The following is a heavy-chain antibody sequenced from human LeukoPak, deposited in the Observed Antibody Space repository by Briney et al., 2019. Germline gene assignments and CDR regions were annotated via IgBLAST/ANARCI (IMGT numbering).Heavy chain of an antibody. Sequence: PSETLSLTCTVSGGSISSGGYYWSWTRQHPGKGLEWIGYIYYSGSTYYNPSLKSRVTISVDTSKNQFSLKLSSVTAADTAVYYCASTVWDIVVVPAVPLGYWGQGTLVTVSS. CDR3: ASTVWDIVVVPAVPLGY. CDR1: GGSISSGGYY. V-gene: IGHV4-39*01. D-gene: IGHD2-2*01. J-gene: IGHJ4*02. CDR2: IYYSGST.